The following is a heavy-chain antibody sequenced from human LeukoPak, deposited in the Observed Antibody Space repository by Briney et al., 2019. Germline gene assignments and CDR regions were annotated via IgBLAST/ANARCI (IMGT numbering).Heavy chain of an antibody. Sequence: GGSLRLSCAASGFTVSSNYMSWVRQAPGKGLEWVSVIYSGGSTYYADSVKGRFTISRDNSKNTLYLQMNSLRAEDTAVYYCAKDKVAATPYYFDYWGQGTLVTVSS. V-gene: IGHV3-66*02. CDR3: AKDKVAATPYYFDY. D-gene: IGHD2-15*01. CDR2: IYSGGST. CDR1: GFTVSSNY. J-gene: IGHJ4*02.